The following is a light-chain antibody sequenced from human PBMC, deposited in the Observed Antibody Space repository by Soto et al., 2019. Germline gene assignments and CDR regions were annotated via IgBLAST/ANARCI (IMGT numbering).Light chain of an antibody. J-gene: IGKJ1*01. Sequence: DIGMTQSPAPLSVSPGEGVTLSCRASQSVSSNLAWYQQRPGQAPRLLIYGASTRATGIPARFSGSGSGTEFTLTISSLQSEDFAVYYCQQYNDWWTFGQGTKVDI. CDR2: GAS. CDR1: QSVSSN. CDR3: QQYNDWWT. V-gene: IGKV3-15*01.